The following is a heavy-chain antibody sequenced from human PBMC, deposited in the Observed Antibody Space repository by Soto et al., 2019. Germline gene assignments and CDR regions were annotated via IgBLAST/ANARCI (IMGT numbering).Heavy chain of an antibody. Sequence: QVQLQESGPGLVKPSQTLSLTCTVSGGSISSGDYYWSWIRQPPGKSLEWIGYIYYSGSTYYNPSLRSRVTISRDTAKNQIPVQLSPGTAADTAVDYCAGARGRPAEYFQHWGQGTLVTVSS. CDR3: AGARGRPAEYFQH. CDR2: IYYSGST. CDR1: GGSISSGDYY. J-gene: IGHJ1*01. V-gene: IGHV4-30-4*01. D-gene: IGHD5-12*01.